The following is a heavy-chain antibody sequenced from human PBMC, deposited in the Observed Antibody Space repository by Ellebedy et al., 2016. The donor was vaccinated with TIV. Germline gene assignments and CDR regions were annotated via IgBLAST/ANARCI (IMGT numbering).Heavy chain of an antibody. CDR2: ISGSGGRT. CDR1: GFTFSSYA. V-gene: IGHV3-23*01. D-gene: IGHD3-10*01. J-gene: IGHJ4*02. CDR3: AKASAMTPMIRGVYFDY. Sequence: GESLKISCAASGFTFSSYAMSWVRQAPGKGLEWVSGISGSGGRTYHGDSVKGRFTISRDNSKNTLHLHMNSLRVEDTAVYYCAKASAMTPMIRGVYFDYWGQGTLVTVSS.